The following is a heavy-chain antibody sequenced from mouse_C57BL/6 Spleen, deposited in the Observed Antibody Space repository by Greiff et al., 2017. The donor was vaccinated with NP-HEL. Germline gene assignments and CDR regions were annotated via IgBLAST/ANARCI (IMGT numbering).Heavy chain of an antibody. D-gene: IGHD3-2*02. CDR3: ARDKAAQATSFAY. V-gene: IGHV5-4*01. Sequence: EVMLVESGGGLVKPGGSLKLSCAASGFTFSSYAMSWVRQTPEKRLEWVATISDGGSYTYYPVNVKGRFTISRDNAKNNLYLQMSHLKSEDTAMYYCARDKAAQATSFAYWGQGTLVTVSA. J-gene: IGHJ3*01. CDR1: GFTFSSYA. CDR2: ISDGGSYT.